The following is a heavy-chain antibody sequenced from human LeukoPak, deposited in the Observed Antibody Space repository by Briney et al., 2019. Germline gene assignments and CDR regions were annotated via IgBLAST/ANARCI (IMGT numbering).Heavy chain of an antibody. J-gene: IGHJ4*02. CDR2: ISSSADRI. D-gene: IGHD4-17*01. CDR1: GFTFRSHG. V-gene: IGHV3-48*01. Sequence: GGSLRLSCVGFGFTFRSHGMNWVRQAPGKGLEWISYISSSADRIYYADSVRGRLAISRDNDRNSLFLEMNTLRAEDTAVYYCARANPTTPIYYFDFWGRGTLVTVSS. CDR3: ARANPTTPIYYFDF.